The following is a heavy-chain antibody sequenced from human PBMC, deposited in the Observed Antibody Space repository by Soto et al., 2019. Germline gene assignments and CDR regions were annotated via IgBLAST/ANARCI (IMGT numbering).Heavy chain of an antibody. CDR2: VSGGGGDT. J-gene: IGHJ3*01. Sequence: EVKLLESGGGLVQPGGSLGLSCAASGFMFSSEAMTWVRQVPGKGLQWVALVSGGGGDTHYRDSVKGRFIISRDNSKNTVYLQMNSLRAEDTAVYHCAKTGVRSGLWEALDVWGQGAMVIVSS. V-gene: IGHV3-23*01. CDR3: AKTGVRSGLWEALDV. CDR1: GFMFSSEA. D-gene: IGHD3-16*01.